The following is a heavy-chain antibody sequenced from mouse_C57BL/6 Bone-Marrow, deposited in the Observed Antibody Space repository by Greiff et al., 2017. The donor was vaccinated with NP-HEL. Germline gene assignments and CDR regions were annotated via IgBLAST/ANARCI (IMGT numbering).Heavy chain of an antibody. D-gene: IGHD1-1*01. CDR3: ASLYYYGSSPWFAY. V-gene: IGHV7-3*01. CDR1: GFTFTDYY. J-gene: IGHJ3*01. CDR2: IRNKANGYTT. Sequence: EVKLMESGGGLVQPGGSLSLSCAASGFTFTDYYMSWVRQPPGKALEWLGFIRNKANGYTTEYSASVKGRFTISRDNSQSILYLQMNALRAEDSATYYCASLYYYGSSPWFAYWGQGTLVTVSA.